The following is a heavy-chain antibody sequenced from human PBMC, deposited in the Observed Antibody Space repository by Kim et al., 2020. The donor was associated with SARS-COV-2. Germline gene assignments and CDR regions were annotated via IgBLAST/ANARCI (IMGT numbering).Heavy chain of an antibody. V-gene: IGHV4-39*07. J-gene: IGHJ4*02. CDR3: ARGYEWELLNYFDY. Sequence: SETLSLTCTVSGGSISSSSYYWGWIRQPPGKGLEWIGSIYYSGSTYYNPSLKSRVTISVDTSKNQFSLKLSSVTAADTAVYYCARGYEWELLNYFDYWGQGTLVTVSS. CDR2: IYYSGST. CDR1: GGSISSSSYY. D-gene: IGHD1-26*01.